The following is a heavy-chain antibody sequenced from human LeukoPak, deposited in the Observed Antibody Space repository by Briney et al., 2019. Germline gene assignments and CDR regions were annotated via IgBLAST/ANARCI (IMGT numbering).Heavy chain of an antibody. V-gene: IGHV1-18*01. D-gene: IGHD6-6*01. CDR3: ARDWVAARRVFPTWFDP. CDR2: ISAYNGNT. CDR1: GYTFTSYG. J-gene: IGHJ5*02. Sequence: GASVKVSCKASGYTFTSYGISWVRRAPGQGLEWMGWISAYNGNTNYAQKLQGRVTMTTDTSTSTAYMELRSLRSDDTAVYYCARDWVAARRVFPTWFDPWGQGTLVTVSS.